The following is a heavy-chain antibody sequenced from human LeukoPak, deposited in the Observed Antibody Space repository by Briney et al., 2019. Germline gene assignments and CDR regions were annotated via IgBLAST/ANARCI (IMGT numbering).Heavy chain of an antibody. V-gene: IGHV4-30-2*01. Sequence: SQTLSLTCAVSGGSISSGGYSWSWIRQPPGKGLEWIGYIYHSGSTYYNPSLKSRVTISVDRSKNQFSLKLSSVTAADTAVYYCARGQLELLSYYYMDVWGKGTTVTVSS. J-gene: IGHJ6*03. CDR2: IYHSGST. CDR3: ARGQLELLSYYYMDV. CDR1: GGSISSGGYS. D-gene: IGHD1-7*01.